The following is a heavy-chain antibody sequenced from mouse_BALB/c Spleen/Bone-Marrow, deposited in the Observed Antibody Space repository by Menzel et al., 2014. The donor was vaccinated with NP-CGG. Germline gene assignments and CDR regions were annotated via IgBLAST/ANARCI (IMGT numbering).Heavy chain of an antibody. V-gene: IGHV1S56*01. J-gene: IGHJ2*01. D-gene: IGHD2-1*01. CDR1: GYTFTSCY. Sequence: VQLQQSGPELVKPGASVKMSCKASGYTFTSCYIHWVKQSPGQGLEWIGWIYPGDGSTEYNEKFKGKTTLTADKSSSTAYKLLSSLTSEDSAIYFCARPDGNYESYFDYWGQGTTLTVSS. CDR2: IYPGDGST. CDR3: ARPDGNYESYFDY.